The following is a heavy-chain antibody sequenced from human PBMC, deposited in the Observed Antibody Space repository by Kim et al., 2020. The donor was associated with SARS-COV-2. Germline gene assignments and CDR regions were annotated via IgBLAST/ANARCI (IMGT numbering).Heavy chain of an antibody. CDR3: AREGITMVRGVRSWFDP. CDR1: GYTFIGYY. V-gene: IGHV1-2*02. Sequence: ASVKVSCKASGYTFIGYYMHWVRQAPGQGLEWMGWINPNSGGTNYAQKFQGRVTMTRDTSISTAYMELSRLRSDDTAVYYCAREGITMVRGVRSWFDPWGQGTLVTVSS. D-gene: IGHD3-10*01. J-gene: IGHJ5*02. CDR2: INPNSGGT.